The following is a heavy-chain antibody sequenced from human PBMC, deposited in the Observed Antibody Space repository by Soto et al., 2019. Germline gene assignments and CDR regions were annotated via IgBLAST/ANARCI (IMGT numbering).Heavy chain of an antibody. Sequence: GGSLRLSCAASGFSFRTYAMSWVRQSPGKGLEWVAGISSGGVSTYYADSVKGRFTISRDNSKDTLDLRMNSLRAEDTAVYYCAKGPLNMRLGFCDYWGQGTLVTVS. CDR2: ISSGGVST. CDR3: AKGPLNMRLGFCDY. D-gene: IGHD3-3*01. J-gene: IGHJ4*02. CDR1: GFSFRTYA. V-gene: IGHV3-23*01.